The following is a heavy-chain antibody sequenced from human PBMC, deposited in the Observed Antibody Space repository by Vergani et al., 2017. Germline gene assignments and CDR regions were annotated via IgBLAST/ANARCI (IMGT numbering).Heavy chain of an antibody. CDR1: GLVFSDYT. CDR3: VRGGRWDHGDFWSRLGP. V-gene: IGHV3-23*04. Sequence: EVQLVESGGDLAQPGGSLTLSCVAYGLVFSDYTMSWVRQAPGRGLEWVSIISGSATGGVTYVADSVKGRFTIYKDNTVDMLSLQMNSLRPDDTAVYYCVRGGRWDHGDFWSRLGPWVQGTRVIVSS. J-gene: IGHJ5*02. D-gene: IGHD3-3*01. CDR2: ISGSATGGVT.